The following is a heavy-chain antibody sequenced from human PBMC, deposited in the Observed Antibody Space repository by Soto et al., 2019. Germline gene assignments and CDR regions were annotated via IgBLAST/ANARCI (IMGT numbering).Heavy chain of an antibody. CDR2: ISYDGSNK. V-gene: IGHV3-30-3*01. D-gene: IGHD2-21*02. CDR3: ARDNGGDWGVGAFDI. Sequence: GGSLRLSCAASGFTFSSYAMHWVRQAPGKGLEWVAVISYDGSNKYYADSVKGRFTISRDNAKNSLYLQMNSLRAEDTAVYFCARDNGGDWGVGAFDIWGQGTMVTVSS. J-gene: IGHJ3*02. CDR1: GFTFSSYA.